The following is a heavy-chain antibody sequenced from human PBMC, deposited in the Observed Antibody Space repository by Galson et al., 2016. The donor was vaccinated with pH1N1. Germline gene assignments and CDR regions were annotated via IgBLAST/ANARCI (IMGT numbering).Heavy chain of an antibody. CDR2: IYSGGNT. Sequence: SLRLSCAASRFTVSPNDMSWFRQAPGKGLEWVSVIYSGGNTYYTDSVRGRFTISRDSSKNTLYLQMNSLRPEDTAVYYCARGYPGFSYYGMDVWGQGTTVTVSS. CDR1: RFTVSPND. V-gene: IGHV3-53*01. D-gene: IGHD2-15*01. CDR3: ARGYPGFSYYGMDV. J-gene: IGHJ6*02.